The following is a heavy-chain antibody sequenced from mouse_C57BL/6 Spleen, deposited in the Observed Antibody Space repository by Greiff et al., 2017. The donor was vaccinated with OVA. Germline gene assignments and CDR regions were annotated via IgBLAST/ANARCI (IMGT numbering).Heavy chain of an antibody. Sequence: QVQLQQSGAELVRPGASVTLSCKASGYTFTDYEMHWVKQTPVHGLEWIGAIDPETGGTAYNQKFKGKAILTADKSSSTAYMELRSLTSEDSAVYYCTRWRDMYYFDYGGQGTTLTVSS. CDR1: GYTFTDYE. V-gene: IGHV1-15*01. CDR3: TRWRDMYYFDY. J-gene: IGHJ2*01. CDR2: IDPETGGT.